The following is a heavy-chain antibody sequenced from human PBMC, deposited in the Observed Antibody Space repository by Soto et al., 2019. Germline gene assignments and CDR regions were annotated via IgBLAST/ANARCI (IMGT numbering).Heavy chain of an antibody. Sequence: GGSLRLSCAASGFTFSSYTMNWVRQAPGKGLEWVSSITGSSSYIYYADSVKGRFTISRDNAKNSLYLQMNSLRAEDTAVYYCARAGSSSHDYYYYGMDVWGQGTTVTVSS. CDR2: ITGSSSYI. V-gene: IGHV3-21*01. D-gene: IGHD6-6*01. CDR1: GFTFSSYT. CDR3: ARAGSSSHDYYYYGMDV. J-gene: IGHJ6*02.